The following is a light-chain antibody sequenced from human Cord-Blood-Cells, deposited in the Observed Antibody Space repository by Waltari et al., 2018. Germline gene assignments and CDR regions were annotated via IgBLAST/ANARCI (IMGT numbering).Light chain of an antibody. Sequence: ELVLTQSPATLSLSPGERATLSCRASQSVSSYLAWYQQKPGQAPRLLIYDASNRATGIPARFSGSGSGTDFTLTISSLEPEDFAVYYCQQRSNWPSCGGGTKVEIK. J-gene: IGKJ4*01. CDR3: QQRSNWPS. CDR1: QSVSSY. CDR2: DAS. V-gene: IGKV3-11*01.